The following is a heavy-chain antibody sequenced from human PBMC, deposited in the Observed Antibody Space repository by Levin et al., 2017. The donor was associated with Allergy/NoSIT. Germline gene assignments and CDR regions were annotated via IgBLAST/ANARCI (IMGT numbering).Heavy chain of an antibody. J-gene: IGHJ3*02. CDR2: IWYDGSNK. CDR3: ARDWARGSGSYYYDAFDI. V-gene: IGHV3-33*01. CDR1: GFTFSSYG. Sequence: PGGSLRLSCAASGFTFSSYGMHWVRQAPGKGLEWVAVIWYDGSNKYYADSVKGRFTISRDNSKNTLYLQMNSLRAEDTAVYYCARDWARGSGSYYYDAFDIWGQGTMVTVSS. D-gene: IGHD3-10*01.